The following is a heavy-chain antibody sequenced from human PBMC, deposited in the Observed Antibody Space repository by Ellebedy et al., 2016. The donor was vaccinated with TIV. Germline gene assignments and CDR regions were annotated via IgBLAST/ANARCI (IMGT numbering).Heavy chain of an antibody. V-gene: IGHV3-30*03. CDR3: ARHYGDYGKDH. J-gene: IGHJ4*02. D-gene: IGHD4-17*01. Sequence: GGSLRLSXAASGFTFSSYGMHWVRQAPGKGLEWVAVISYDGSNKYYADSVKGRFTISRDNSKNTLYLQMNSLRAEDTAVYYCARHYGDYGKDHWGQGTLVTVSS. CDR2: ISYDGSNK. CDR1: GFTFSSYG.